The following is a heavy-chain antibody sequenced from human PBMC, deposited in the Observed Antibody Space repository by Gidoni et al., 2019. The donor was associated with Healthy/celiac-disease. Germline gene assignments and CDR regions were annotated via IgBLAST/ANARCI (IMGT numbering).Heavy chain of an antibody. D-gene: IGHD3-22*01. CDR1: GGSFSGYY. J-gene: IGHJ4*02. V-gene: IGHV4-34*01. CDR3: ARRLNEYYYDSSGYLL. Sequence: QVQLQQWGAGLLKPSETLSLTCAVYGGSFSGYYWSWIRRPQGKGLEWIGEINHSGSTNYNPSLKSRVTISVDTSKNQFSLKLSSVTAADTAVYYCARRLNEYYYDSSGYLLWGQGTLVTVSS. CDR2: INHSGST.